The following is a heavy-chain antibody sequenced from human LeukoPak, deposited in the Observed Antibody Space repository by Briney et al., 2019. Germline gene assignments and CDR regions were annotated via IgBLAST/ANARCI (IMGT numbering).Heavy chain of an antibody. D-gene: IGHD2-21*02. Sequence: SETLSLTCAVYGGSFSGYYWSWIRQPPGKGLEWMGEINHSGSTNYNPSLKSRVTISVDTSKNHFPLKLSSVTAADTAVYYCARGSLKHIVVVTAIPGPGYFDYWGKGTLVTVSS. CDR1: GGSFSGYY. CDR3: ARGSLKHIVVVTAIPGPGYFDY. CDR2: INHSGST. V-gene: IGHV4-34*01. J-gene: IGHJ4*02.